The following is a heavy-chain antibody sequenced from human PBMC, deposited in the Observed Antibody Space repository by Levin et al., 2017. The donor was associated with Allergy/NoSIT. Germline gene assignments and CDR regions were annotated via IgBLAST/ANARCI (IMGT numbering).Heavy chain of an antibody. CDR2: ISPDGRDI. J-gene: IGHJ4*02. CDR1: GFTFSGHW. CDR3: TRGGSNYNIDY. D-gene: IGHD1-1*01. V-gene: IGHV3-74*01. Sequence: SCEASGFTFSGHWMHWVRQAPGKGLVWVSHISPDGRDISYADSVKGRFTMSRDNAKKTLYLQLNSLRAEDTAVYYRTRGGSNYNIDYWGQGILVTVSS.